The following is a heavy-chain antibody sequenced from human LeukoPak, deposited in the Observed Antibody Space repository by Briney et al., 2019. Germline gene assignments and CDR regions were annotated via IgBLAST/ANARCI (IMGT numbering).Heavy chain of an antibody. J-gene: IGHJ6*02. D-gene: IGHD7-27*01. V-gene: IGHV3-21*06. CDR3: ARVLGGMDV. Sequence: GGSLRLSCAASGFTFSSYDINWVRQAPGEGLEWVASISSSSTYIYYADSVKGRFTISRDDAKNSPYLQMNSLRAEDTAVYYCARVLGGMDVWGQGTTVTVSS. CDR1: GFTFSSYD. CDR2: ISSSSTYI.